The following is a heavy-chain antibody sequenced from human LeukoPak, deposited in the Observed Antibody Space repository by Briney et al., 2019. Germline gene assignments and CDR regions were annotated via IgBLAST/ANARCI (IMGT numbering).Heavy chain of an antibody. Sequence: PGGSLRLSCAASGFTFSSYAMSWVRQAPGKGLEWVSGISWNSGSIGYADSVKGRFTISRDNAKNSLYLQMNSLRAEDTALYYCAKDIWGPTSAWGQGTMVTVSS. D-gene: IGHD3-16*01. V-gene: IGHV3-9*01. CDR3: AKDIWGPTSA. CDR2: ISWNSGSI. CDR1: GFTFSSYA. J-gene: IGHJ3*01.